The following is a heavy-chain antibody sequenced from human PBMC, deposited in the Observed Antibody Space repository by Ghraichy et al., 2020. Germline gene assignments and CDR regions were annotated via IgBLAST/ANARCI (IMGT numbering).Heavy chain of an antibody. CDR2: IYYSGST. V-gene: IGHV4-59*01. CDR3: ARTYDFWSGYGNWFDP. CDR1: GGSISSYY. Sequence: SETLSLTCTVSGGSISSYYWSWIRQPPGKGLEWIGYIYYSGSTNYNPSLKSRVTISVDTSKNQFSLKLSSVTAADTAVYYCARTYDFWSGYGNWFDPWGQGTLVTVSS. D-gene: IGHD3-3*01. J-gene: IGHJ5*02.